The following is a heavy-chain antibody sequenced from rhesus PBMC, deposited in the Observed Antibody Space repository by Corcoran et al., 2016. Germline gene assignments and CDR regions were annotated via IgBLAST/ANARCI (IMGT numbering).Heavy chain of an antibody. Sequence: QLQLQESGPGLVKPSETLSVTCAVSGGSISSSYWSWIRQAPGKGLEWIGYIYGSGSRTNYNPSLRSRFTLSVDTSKNQLSLKLSSVTAADTAVYYCATSGVVTEPNYWGQGVLVTVSS. J-gene: IGHJ4*01. D-gene: IGHD3-16*01. V-gene: IGHV4-169*01. CDR2: IYGSGSRT. CDR3: ATSGVVTEPNY. CDR1: GGSISSSY.